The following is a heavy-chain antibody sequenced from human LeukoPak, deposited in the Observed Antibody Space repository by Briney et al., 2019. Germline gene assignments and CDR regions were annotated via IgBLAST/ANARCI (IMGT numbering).Heavy chain of an antibody. Sequence: PSETLSLTCTVSGGSIRSGSYYWSWIRQPAGKGLEWIGRVYTSGSTNYNPSLKSRVSISVDTSKNQFSLKLSSVTAADTAVYYCARGSRYYYYYYMDVWGKGTTVTVSS. CDR1: GGSIRSGSYY. V-gene: IGHV4-61*02. J-gene: IGHJ6*03. CDR3: ARGSRYYYYYYMDV. CDR2: VYTSGST.